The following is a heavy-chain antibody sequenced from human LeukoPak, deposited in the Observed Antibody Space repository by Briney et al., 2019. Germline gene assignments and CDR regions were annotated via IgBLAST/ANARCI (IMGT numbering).Heavy chain of an antibody. CDR1: GGSISSYY. CDR2: IYYSGST. CDR3: ARHGPRAVAATPTVVSYWFDP. V-gene: IGHV4-59*08. J-gene: IGHJ5*02. Sequence: SETLSLTCTVSGGSISSYYWNWIRQPPGKGLEWIGYIYYSGSTNYNPSLKSRVTISVDTSKNQFSLQLSSVTAADTAVYYCARHGPRAVAATPTVVSYWFDPWGQGTLVTVSS. D-gene: IGHD2-15*01.